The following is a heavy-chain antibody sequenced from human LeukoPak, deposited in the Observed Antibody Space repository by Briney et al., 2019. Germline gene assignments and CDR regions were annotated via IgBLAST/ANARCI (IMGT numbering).Heavy chain of an antibody. V-gene: IGHV3-11*01. J-gene: IGHJ3*02. CDR2: TSSSGSTI. CDR3: ARDRGYDWPYGAFDI. D-gene: IGHD5-12*01. Sequence: GGSLRLSCAASGFTFSDYYMSWIRQAPGKGLEWVSYTSSSGSTIYYADSVKGRFTISRDNAKNSLYLQMNSLRAEDTAVYYCARDRGYDWPYGAFDIWGQGTMVTVSS. CDR1: GFTFSDYY.